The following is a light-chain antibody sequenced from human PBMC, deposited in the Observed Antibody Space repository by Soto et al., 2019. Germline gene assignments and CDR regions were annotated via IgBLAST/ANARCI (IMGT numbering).Light chain of an antibody. V-gene: IGLV2-8*01. CDR2: EVT. J-gene: IGLJ3*02. Sequence: QSVLTQPPSASGSPGQSVTISCTGTSSDVGGYNYVSWYQQHPGKAPKLMIYEVTKRPSGVPDRFSGSKSGNTASLTVSGLLAEDEADYYCSSHAGINNVVFGGGTKVTVL. CDR1: SSDVGGYNY. CDR3: SSHAGINNVV.